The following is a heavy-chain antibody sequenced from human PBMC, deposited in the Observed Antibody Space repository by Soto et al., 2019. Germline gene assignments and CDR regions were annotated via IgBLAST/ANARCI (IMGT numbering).Heavy chain of an antibody. J-gene: IGHJ1*01. D-gene: IGHD1-1*01. CDR2: IIPIFGIT. Sequence: QAQLMQSGAEVKEPGSSVKVSCKASGGTFSGYAISWVRQAPGQGLEWLGGIIPIFGITNYAQKFQNRLTIAADVSTATVYMDLRSLTSEDSAIYYCARDPRSITGTTSSEDFQHWGQGTLVSVS. CDR3: ARDPRSITGTTSSEDFQH. V-gene: IGHV1-69*01. CDR1: GGTFSGYA.